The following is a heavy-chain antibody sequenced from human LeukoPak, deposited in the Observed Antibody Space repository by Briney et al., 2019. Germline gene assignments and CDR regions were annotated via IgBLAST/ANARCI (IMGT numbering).Heavy chain of an antibody. J-gene: IGHJ3*02. D-gene: IGHD2-15*01. Sequence: GGSLRLSCTASGFTFSSYWMSWVRQAPGKGLEWVANTNQDESEKNYVDSVKGRFTISRDNAKNSLYLQMNSLRAEDTAVYYCARDRGYSTFDIWGQGTMVTVSS. CDR2: TNQDESEK. CDR1: GFTFSSYW. V-gene: IGHV3-7*01. CDR3: ARDRGYSTFDI.